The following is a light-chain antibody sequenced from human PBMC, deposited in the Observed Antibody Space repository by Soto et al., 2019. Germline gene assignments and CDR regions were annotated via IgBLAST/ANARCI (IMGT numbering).Light chain of an antibody. J-gene: IGLJ7*01. Sequence: QSALTQPPSVSGSPGQSVTISCTGTTSDLGSYNHVSWYRQSPGSAPKLMIYDVSNRPSGVPDRFFGSKSGNTASLIISGLQAEDEADYYCSSYTGSSPLVIFGGGTQLTVL. CDR1: TSDLGSYNH. CDR2: DVS. V-gene: IGLV2-18*02. CDR3: SSYTGSSPLVI.